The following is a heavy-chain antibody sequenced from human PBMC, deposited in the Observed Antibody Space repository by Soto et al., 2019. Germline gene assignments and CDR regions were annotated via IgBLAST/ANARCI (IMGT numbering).Heavy chain of an antibody. J-gene: IGHJ4*02. CDR1: GFTFRSYW. Sequence: EVQLVESGGGLVQPGASLRLSCTASGFTFRSYWMSWVRQSPGKGLEWVANIRDDGSEKYYVDSVEGRFTISKDNAKNSLFLQMSSLRAEDTAVYYCARAGNIGSVDYWGQGTLVTVSA. V-gene: IGHV3-7*01. CDR3: ARAGNIGSVDY. CDR2: IRDDGSEK. D-gene: IGHD4-4*01.